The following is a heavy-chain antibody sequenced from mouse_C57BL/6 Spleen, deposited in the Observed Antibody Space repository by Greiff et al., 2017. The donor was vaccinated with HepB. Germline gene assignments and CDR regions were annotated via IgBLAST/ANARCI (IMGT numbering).Heavy chain of an antibody. CDR2: INPSTGGT. CDR3: ARGRSNYRYYYAMDY. CDR1: GYSFTGYY. D-gene: IGHD2-5*01. Sequence: EVKLQESGPELVKPGASVKISCKASGYSFTGYYMNWVKQSPEKSLEWIGEINPSTGGTTYNQKFKAKATLTVDKSSSTAYMQLKSLTSEDSAVYYCARGRSNYRYYYAMDYWGQGTSVTVSS. J-gene: IGHJ4*01. V-gene: IGHV1-42*01.